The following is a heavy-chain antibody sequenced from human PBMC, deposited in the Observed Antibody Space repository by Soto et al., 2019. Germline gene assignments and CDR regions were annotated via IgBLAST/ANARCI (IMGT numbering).Heavy chain of an antibody. D-gene: IGHD2-2*01. CDR2: ISYDGSNK. Sequence: QVQLVESGGGVVQPGRSLRLSCAASGFTFSSYAMHWVRQAPGKGLEWVAVISYDGSNKYYADSVKGRFTISRDNSKNTLYLQMNSLRAEDTAVYYCARDPAGYCSSTSCYFARGWFDPWGQGTLVTVSS. J-gene: IGHJ5*02. CDR1: GFTFSSYA. CDR3: ARDPAGYCSSTSCYFARGWFDP. V-gene: IGHV3-30-3*01.